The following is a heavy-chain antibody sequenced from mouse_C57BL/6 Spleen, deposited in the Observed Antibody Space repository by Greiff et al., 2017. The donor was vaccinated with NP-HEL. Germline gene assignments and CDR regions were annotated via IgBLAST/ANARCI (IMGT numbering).Heavy chain of an antibody. CDR3: ARSGAGTRAMDY. CDR2: ISSGGSYT. J-gene: IGHJ4*01. V-gene: IGHV5-6*01. Sequence: DVQLVESGGDLVKPGGSLKLSCAASGFTFSSYGMSWVRQTPDKRLEWVATISSGGSYTYYPDSVKGRFTISRDNAKNTLYLQMSSLMSEDTAMYYCARSGAGTRAMDYWGQGTSVTVSS. D-gene: IGHD4-1*01. CDR1: GFTFSSYG.